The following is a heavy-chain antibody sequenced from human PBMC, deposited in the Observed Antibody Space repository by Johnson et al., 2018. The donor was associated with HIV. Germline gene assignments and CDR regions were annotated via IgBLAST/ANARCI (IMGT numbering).Heavy chain of an antibody. J-gene: IGHJ3*02. CDR1: GFTFSSYA. Sequence: QVQLVESGGGVVQPGRSLRLSCAASGFTFSSYAMHWVRQAPGKGLEWVAVISYDGSNKYYADSVKGRFTISRDNSKNTLYLQMNSLRAEDTAVYYCAKTHDSSGYYGGLDAFDIWGQGTMATVSS. CDR3: AKTHDSSGYYGGLDAFDI. D-gene: IGHD3-22*01. CDR2: ISYDGSNK. V-gene: IGHV3-30-3*01.